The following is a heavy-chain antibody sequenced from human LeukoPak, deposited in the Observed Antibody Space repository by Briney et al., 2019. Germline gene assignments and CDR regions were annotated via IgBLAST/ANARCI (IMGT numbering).Heavy chain of an antibody. Sequence: GGSLRLSCAASGFTVSSNYMSWVRQAPGKGLEWVSVIYSGGSTYYADSVKGRFTISRDNSKNTLYLQMNSLRAEDTAVYYCAKVKLTYGDYVFDIWGQGTMVTVSS. V-gene: IGHV3-53*01. D-gene: IGHD4-17*01. J-gene: IGHJ3*02. CDR1: GFTVSSNY. CDR2: IYSGGST. CDR3: AKVKLTYGDYVFDI.